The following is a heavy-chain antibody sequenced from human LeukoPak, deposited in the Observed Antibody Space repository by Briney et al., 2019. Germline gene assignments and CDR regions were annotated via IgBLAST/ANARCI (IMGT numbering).Heavy chain of an antibody. CDR1: GSTFDDYA. V-gene: IGHV3-9*01. D-gene: IGHD3-16*02. CDR3: AKDGIFGGVITYYFDY. Sequence: PGRSLRLSCAASGSTFDDYAMHWVRQAPGKGLEWVSGISWNSGSIGYADSVKGRFTISRDNAKNSLYLQMNSLRAEDTALYYCAKDGIFGGVITYYFDYWGQGTLVTVSS. J-gene: IGHJ4*02. CDR2: ISWNSGSI.